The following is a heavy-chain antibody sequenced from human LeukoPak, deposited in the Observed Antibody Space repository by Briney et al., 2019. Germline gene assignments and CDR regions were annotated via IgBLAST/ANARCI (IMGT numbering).Heavy chain of an antibody. J-gene: IGHJ4*02. CDR3: ARVDQRDFDY. V-gene: IGHV4-4*02. CDR1: GGSITSSNW. CDR2: IYHSGTT. Sequence: SETLSLTCAVSGGSITSSNWWSWVRQPPGKGLEWIGEIYHSGTTNYNPSLKNRVTMSVDTSKNQFSLKLSSVTAADTAVYYCARVDQRDFDYWGQGTLVTVSS.